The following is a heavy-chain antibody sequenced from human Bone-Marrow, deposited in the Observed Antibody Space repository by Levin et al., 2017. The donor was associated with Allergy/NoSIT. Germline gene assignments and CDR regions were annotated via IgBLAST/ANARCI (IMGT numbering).Heavy chain of an antibody. D-gene: IGHD1-26*01. V-gene: IGHV3-30*18. J-gene: IGHJ4*02. CDR1: GFTVSSYG. CDR3: AKPPGGSYGGGFDY. Sequence: GGSLRLSCAASGFTVSSYGMHWVRQAPGKGLEWVAVISYDGSNKYYADSVKGRFTISRDNSKNTLYLQMNSLRAEDTAVYYCAKPPGGSYGGGFDYWGQGTLVTVSS. CDR2: ISYDGSNK.